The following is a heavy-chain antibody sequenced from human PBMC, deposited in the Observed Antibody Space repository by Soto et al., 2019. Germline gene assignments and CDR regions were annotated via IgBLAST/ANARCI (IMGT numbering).Heavy chain of an antibody. CDR1: GGTFSSYA. CDR2: IIPIFGTA. D-gene: IGHD3-10*01. CDR3: ARNAPPVRGVYYYYYYGMDV. Sequence: ASVKVSCKASGGTFSSYAISWVRQAPGQGLEWMGGIIPIFGTANYAQKFQGRVTITADESTSTAYMELSSLRSEDTAVYYCARNAPPVRGVYYYYYYGMDVWGQGTTVTVSS. V-gene: IGHV1-69*13. J-gene: IGHJ6*02.